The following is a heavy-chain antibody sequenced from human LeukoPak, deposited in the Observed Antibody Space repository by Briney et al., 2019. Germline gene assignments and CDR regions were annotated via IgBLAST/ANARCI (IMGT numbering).Heavy chain of an antibody. Sequence: ASVKVSCKASGYTFTSNYIHWVRQAPGQGLEWMGMIYPRDGSTSYAQKFQGRVTVTRDTSTSTVHMELSGLRSEDTAVYYCAKGSPLDLGAGESYYYGMGVWGQGTTVTVSS. J-gene: IGHJ6*02. CDR2: IYPRDGST. CDR1: GYTFTSNY. CDR3: AKGSPLDLGAGESYYYGMGV. V-gene: IGHV1-46*01. D-gene: IGHD3-10*01.